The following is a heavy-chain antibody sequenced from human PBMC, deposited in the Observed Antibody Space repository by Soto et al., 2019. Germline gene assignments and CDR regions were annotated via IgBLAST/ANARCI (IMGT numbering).Heavy chain of an antibody. CDR2: IFHDGST. D-gene: IGHD2-8*02. V-gene: IGHV4-4*02. CDR1: GASIGSGGW. CDR3: ARHEGWTGPDQ. J-gene: IGHJ5*02. Sequence: QVHLQESGPGLVKPSETLSLTCAVSGASIGSGGWWSWVRQPPGEGLEWIAEIFHDGSTNYSPSLKSRVTISVDKSQNQFSLNVYSVTAADTAVYYCARHEGWTGPDQWGQGTLVTVSS.